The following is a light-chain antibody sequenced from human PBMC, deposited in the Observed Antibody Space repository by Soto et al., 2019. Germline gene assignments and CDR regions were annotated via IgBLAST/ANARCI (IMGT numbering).Light chain of an antibody. CDR3: QHYNSYSEA. CDR2: KAS. Sequence: DIQMTQSPSTLSASVGDRVTITCRASQSISSWLAWYQRKPGKAPKLLIYKASTLKSGVPSRFSGSGSGTEFTLTISSLQPDDFATYYCQHYNSYSEAFGQGTKV. V-gene: IGKV1-5*03. J-gene: IGKJ1*01. CDR1: QSISSW.